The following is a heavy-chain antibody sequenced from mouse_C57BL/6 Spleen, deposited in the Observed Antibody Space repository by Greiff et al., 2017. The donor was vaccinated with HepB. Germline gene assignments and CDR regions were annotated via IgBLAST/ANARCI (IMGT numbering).Heavy chain of an antibody. V-gene: IGHV5-12*01. CDR1: GFTFSDYY. CDR3: ARPAYYYGSSYVLYFDV. CDR2: ISNGGGST. Sequence: EVQLQESGGGLVQPGGSLKLSCAASGFTFSDYYMYWVRQTPEKRLEWVAYISNGGGSTYYPDTVKGRFTISRDNAKNTLYLQMSRLKSEATAMYYWARPAYYYGSSYVLYFDVWGTGTTVTVSS. J-gene: IGHJ1*03. D-gene: IGHD1-1*01.